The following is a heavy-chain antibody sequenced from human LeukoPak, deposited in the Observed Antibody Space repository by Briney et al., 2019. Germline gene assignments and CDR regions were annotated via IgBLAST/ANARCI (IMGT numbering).Heavy chain of an antibody. D-gene: IGHD6-19*01. CDR1: GGSFSGYY. J-gene: IGHJ4*02. Sequence: ETLSLTCAVYGGSFSGYYWSWVRQAPGKGLEWVSAISGCGGYTYYADSVKGRFTISGDNPKNSLYLQMNSLRAEDTAVYYCATGSFSSGWYNWGQGTLVTVSS. CDR2: ISGCGGYT. CDR3: ATGSFSSGWYN. V-gene: IGHV3-23*01.